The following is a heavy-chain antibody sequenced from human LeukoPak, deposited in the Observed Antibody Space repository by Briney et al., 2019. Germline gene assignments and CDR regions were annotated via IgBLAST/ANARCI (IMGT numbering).Heavy chain of an antibody. CDR2: IKSKTDGGTT. CDR3: TTQTRYCSSTSCYRSDFDY. D-gene: IGHD2-2*01. V-gene: IGHV3-15*01. CDR1: GFTFSSYG. Sequence: PGGSLRLSCATSGFTFSSYGMHWVRQAPGKGLEWVGRIKSKTDGGTTDFAAPVKGRFTISRDDSKTTLYLQMNSLKTEDTAVYYCTTQTRYCSSTSCYRSDFDYWGQGTLVTVSS. J-gene: IGHJ4*02.